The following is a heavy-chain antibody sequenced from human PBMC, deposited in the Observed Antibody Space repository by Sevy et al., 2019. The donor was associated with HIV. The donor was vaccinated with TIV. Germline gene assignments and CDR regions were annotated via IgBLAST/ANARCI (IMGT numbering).Heavy chain of an antibody. Sequence: GGSLRLSCAASGFTFKYHGMHWVRQAPGKGLEWLSLISIDGSNKYYADSVKGRFTISRDNAKNTVSVQMNSLRPEDTATYYFAKDGGHIDIDYWGQGILVTVSS. D-gene: IGHD2-15*01. CDR3: AKDGGHIDIDY. CDR2: ISIDGSNK. V-gene: IGHV3-30*18. CDR1: GFTFKYHG. J-gene: IGHJ4*02.